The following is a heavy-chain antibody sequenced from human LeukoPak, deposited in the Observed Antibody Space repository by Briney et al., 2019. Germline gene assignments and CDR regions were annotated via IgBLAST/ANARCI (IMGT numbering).Heavy chain of an antibody. D-gene: IGHD4/OR15-4a*01. V-gene: IGHV4-39*01. CDR3: ARRPGEYGGNDFDY. CDR2: IYYSGST. CDR1: GGSINSRSDY. J-gene: IGHJ4*02. Sequence: SETLSLTCTVSGGSINSRSDYWGWIRQPPGKGPEWIGSIYYSGSTHYNPSLKSRVTMSIDTSKNQFSLRLSSVTAADTAVYYCARRPGEYGGNDFDYWGQGTLVTVSS.